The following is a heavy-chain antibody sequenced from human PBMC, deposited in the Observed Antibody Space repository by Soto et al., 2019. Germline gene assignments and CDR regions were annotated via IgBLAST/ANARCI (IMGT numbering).Heavy chain of an antibody. CDR2: ISYDGSNK. CDR1: GFTFSDYA. D-gene: IGHD5-18*01. CDR3: ARGYSYGFLY. V-gene: IGHV3-30-3*01. Sequence: VGSLRLSCAASGFTFSDYAMHWVRQAPGKGLEWVATISYDGSNKYYADSVKGRFTLSRDNSKNTLYLQMNSLRAEDTAVYYCARGYSYGFLYWGHGTLVTVSS. J-gene: IGHJ4*01.